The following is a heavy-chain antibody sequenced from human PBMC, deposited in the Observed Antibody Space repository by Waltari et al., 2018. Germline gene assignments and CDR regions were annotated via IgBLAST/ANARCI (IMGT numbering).Heavy chain of an antibody. V-gene: IGHV3-74*01. CDR3: ARGMGDI. J-gene: IGHJ4*02. CDR2: INPDSTLT. D-gene: IGHD3-16*01. Sequence: EVQLVESGGGLVQPGGSLRLSCEASGFMFSNWMHWVRQAPGKGLVWTSRINPDSTLTTHADSVKGRFTVSRAYARNTLYLQMSSLRVEYTAVYYCARGMGDIWGQGTLVTVSS. CDR1: GFMFSNW.